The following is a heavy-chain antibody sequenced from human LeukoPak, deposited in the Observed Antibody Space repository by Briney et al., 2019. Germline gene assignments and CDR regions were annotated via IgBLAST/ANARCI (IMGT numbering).Heavy chain of an antibody. CDR1: GGSISSHY. J-gene: IGHJ4*02. Sequence: SETLSLTCTVSGGSISSHYWSWIRQPPGKGLEWIGYIYYSGSTNYNPSLKSRVTISIDTSKNQFSLKLSSVTVADTAVYYCASAPYSNYHFDNWGQGTLVTVSS. CDR3: ASAPYSNYHFDN. D-gene: IGHD4-11*01. V-gene: IGHV4-59*11. CDR2: IYYSGST.